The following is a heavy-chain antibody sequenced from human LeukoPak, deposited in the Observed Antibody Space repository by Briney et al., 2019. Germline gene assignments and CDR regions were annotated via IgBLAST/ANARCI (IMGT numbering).Heavy chain of an antibody. CDR2: INPSGGST. J-gene: IGHJ4*02. D-gene: IGHD4-17*01. Sequence: ASVKVSCKASGYTFTSYYMHWVRQAPGQGLEWMGIINPSGGSTSYAQKFQGRVTMTRDTSTSTVYMELSSLRSEDTAVYYCARSGAPRNNFGDYRGDYWGQGTLVTVSS. CDR1: GYTFTSYY. CDR3: ARSGAPRNNFGDYRGDY. V-gene: IGHV1-46*01.